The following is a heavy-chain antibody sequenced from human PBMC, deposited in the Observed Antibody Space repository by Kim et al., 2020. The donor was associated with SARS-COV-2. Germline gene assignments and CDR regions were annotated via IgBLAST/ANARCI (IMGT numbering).Heavy chain of an antibody. Sequence: GGSLRLSCAASGFTFSSYSMNWVRQAPGKGLEWVSSISSSSSYIYYADSVKGRFTISRDNAKNSLYLQMNSLRAEDTAVYYCARDSGYCSGGSCLRGYWGQGTRVTVSS. D-gene: IGHD2-15*01. J-gene: IGHJ4*02. CDR2: ISSSSSYI. CDR3: ARDSGYCSGGSCLRGY. CDR1: GFTFSSYS. V-gene: IGHV3-21*01.